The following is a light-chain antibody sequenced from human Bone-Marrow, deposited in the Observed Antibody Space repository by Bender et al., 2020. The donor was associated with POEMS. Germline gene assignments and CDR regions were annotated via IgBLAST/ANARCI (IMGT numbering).Light chain of an antibody. CDR2: EVT. Sequence: QSALTQPPSASGSPGQSVTISCTGTSSDVGDYTAVSWYQQHPGKAPKLMIYEVTKRPSGVPDCFSGSKSGNTASLTVSGLQAEDEADYYCSSYAGDYNLVFGGGTKLTVL. J-gene: IGLJ3*02. CDR3: SSYAGDYNLV. V-gene: IGLV2-8*01. CDR1: SSDVGDYTA.